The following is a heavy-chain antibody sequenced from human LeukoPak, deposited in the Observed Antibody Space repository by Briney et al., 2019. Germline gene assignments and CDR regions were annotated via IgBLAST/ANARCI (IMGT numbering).Heavy chain of an antibody. CDR2: MNPNTGNA. Sequence: ASVKVSCRASGYTFTNFDINWVRQATGQGLEWMGWMNPNTGNAGYAQKFQDRVTITWDASITTAYMDLSSLRSEDTAVYYCARVGYSNSYDYWGQGTLVTVSS. D-gene: IGHD1-26*01. CDR1: GYTFTNFD. J-gene: IGHJ4*02. CDR3: ARVGYSNSYDY. V-gene: IGHV1-8*03.